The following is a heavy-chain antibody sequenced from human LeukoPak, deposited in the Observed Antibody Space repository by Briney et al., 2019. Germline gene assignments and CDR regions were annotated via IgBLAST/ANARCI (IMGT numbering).Heavy chain of an antibody. CDR1: GFTFSSYS. CDR2: ISSSSSTI. CDR3: ARVLALFHKQKTAYGMDV. J-gene: IGHJ6*02. V-gene: IGHV3-48*04. Sequence: GGPLRLSCAASGFTFSSYSMNRDRQAPGKGLEWVSYISSSSSTIYYADSVKGRFTISRDNAKNSLYLQMNSLRAEDTAVYYCARVLALFHKQKTAYGMDVWGQGTTVTVSS. D-gene: IGHD2-15*01.